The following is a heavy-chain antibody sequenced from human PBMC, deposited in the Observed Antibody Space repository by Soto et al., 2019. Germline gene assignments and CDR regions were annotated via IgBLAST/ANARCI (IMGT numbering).Heavy chain of an antibody. CDR3: AANLPYNWNYAGYYYYYMDV. V-gene: IGHV1-58*02. CDR2: IVVGSGNT. Sequence: ASVKVSCKASGFTFTSSAMQWVRQARGQRLEWIGWIVVGSGNTNYAQKFQERVTITRDMSTSTTYMELSSLRSEDTAVYYCAANLPYNWNYAGYYYYYMDVWGKGTTVTVSS. D-gene: IGHD1-7*01. J-gene: IGHJ6*03. CDR1: GFTFTSSA.